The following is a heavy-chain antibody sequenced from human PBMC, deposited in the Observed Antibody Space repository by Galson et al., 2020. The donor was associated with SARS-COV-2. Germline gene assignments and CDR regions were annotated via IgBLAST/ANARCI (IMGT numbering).Heavy chain of an antibody. D-gene: IGHD3-9*01. CDR2: IHTGGST. V-gene: IGHV4-4*07. Sequence: SETLSFTCTVSGDSISSYYWSWMRQPAGKGLEWIGRIHTGGSTNYNPSLRSRVTLSLDTSKNQFSLRLSSVTAADTAVYYCARGENYDILTGYFRGVYFDYWGQGTLVTVSS. CDR3: ARGENYDILTGYFRGVYFDY. CDR1: GDSISSYY. J-gene: IGHJ4*02.